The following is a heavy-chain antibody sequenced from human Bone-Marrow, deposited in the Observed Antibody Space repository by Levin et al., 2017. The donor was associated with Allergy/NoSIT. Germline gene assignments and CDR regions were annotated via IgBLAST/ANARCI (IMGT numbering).Heavy chain of an antibody. Sequence: RGESLKISCAASGFKIGDFYMSWIRQRPGKGLEWISYISNSGRDIYYVDSVKGRFTISRDNAMNSLYLQLNSLRAEDTALYFCVRGGGAYDYGDYVDFDVWGQGTMVTVSS. V-gene: IGHV3-11*01. CDR2: ISNSGRDI. D-gene: IGHD4-17*01. CDR3: VRGGGAYDYGDYVDFDV. CDR1: GFKIGDFY. J-gene: IGHJ3*01.